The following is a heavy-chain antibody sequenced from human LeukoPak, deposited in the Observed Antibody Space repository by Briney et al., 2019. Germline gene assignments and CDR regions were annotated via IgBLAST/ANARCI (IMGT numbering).Heavy chain of an antibody. J-gene: IGHJ4*02. D-gene: IGHD3-22*01. Sequence: GGSLRLSCAASGFTFSSYAMSWVRQAPGKRLEWVSAISGSGGSTYYADSVKGRFTISRDNSKNTLYLQMNSLRAEDTAVYYCAKDPPFNYYDSSGYYFNLDYWGQGTLVTVSS. V-gene: IGHV3-23*01. CDR2: ISGSGGST. CDR3: AKDPPFNYYDSSGYYFNLDY. CDR1: GFTFSSYA.